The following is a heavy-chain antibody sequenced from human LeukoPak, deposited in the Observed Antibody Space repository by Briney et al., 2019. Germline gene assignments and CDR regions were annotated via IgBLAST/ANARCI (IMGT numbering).Heavy chain of an antibody. CDR3: ARDKQGCYYDSSAYYSLDY. D-gene: IGHD3-22*01. V-gene: IGHV1-2*02. CDR2: INPNSGGT. CDR1: GYTFTGYY. Sequence: VASVRVSCKASGYTFTGYYMHWVRQAPGQGLEWMGWINPNSGGTNYAQKSQGRVTMTRDTSISTAYMELSRLRSDDTAVYYCARDKQGCYYDSSAYYSLDYWGQGTLVTVSS. J-gene: IGHJ4*02.